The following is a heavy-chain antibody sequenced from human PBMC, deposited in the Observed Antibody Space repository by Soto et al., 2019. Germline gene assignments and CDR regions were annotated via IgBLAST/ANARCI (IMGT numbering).Heavy chain of an antibody. Sequence: PWVSMRLSCSASGLSVTSAWPSWFRQTPAKGREWVGRSKTKTDRVETIKYAASVKGRFIISSDDSKDILYLEMNSLKTDDTGVYYCSTAGQWYFWTDSYFEHWGQGTPVTVSS. CDR1: GLSVTSAW. J-gene: IGHJ4*02. D-gene: IGHD3-3*01. CDR2: SKTKTDRVETI. V-gene: IGHV3-15*01. CDR3: STAGQWYFWTDSYFEH.